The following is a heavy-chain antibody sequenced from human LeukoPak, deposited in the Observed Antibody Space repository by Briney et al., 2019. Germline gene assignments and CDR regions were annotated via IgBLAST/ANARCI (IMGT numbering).Heavy chain of an antibody. V-gene: IGHV4-30-4*01. Sequence: SETLSLTCTVSGGSISSGDYYWSWIRQPPGKGLEWIGYTYYSGSTYYNPSLKSRVTISVDTSKNQFSLKLSSVTAADTAVYYCARAGDSSGYSLDYWGQGTLVTVSS. CDR3: ARAGDSSGYSLDY. CDR1: GGSISSGDYY. J-gene: IGHJ4*02. D-gene: IGHD3-22*01. CDR2: TYYSGST.